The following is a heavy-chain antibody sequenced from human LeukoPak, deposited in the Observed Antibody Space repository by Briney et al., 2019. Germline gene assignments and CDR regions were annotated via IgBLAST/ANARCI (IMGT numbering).Heavy chain of an antibody. Sequence: GGSLRLSCAVSGFTFSRSTMNWVRQAPGKGLEWVSSISSSSTYIYYADAVKGRLTISRDNAKKSLNLQMNSLTAEDTAVYYCAPDPSDYETNAFDIWG. D-gene: IGHD5-12*01. V-gene: IGHV3-21*01. CDR2: ISSSSTYI. J-gene: IGHJ3*02. CDR1: GFTFSRST. CDR3: APDPSDYETNAFDI.